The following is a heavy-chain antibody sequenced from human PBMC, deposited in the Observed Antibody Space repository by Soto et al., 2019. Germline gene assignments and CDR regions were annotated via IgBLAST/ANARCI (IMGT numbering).Heavy chain of an antibody. J-gene: IGHJ6*02. CDR1: GFIFSRYG. D-gene: IGHD3-10*01. Sequence: QGQLLESGGGVVQPGTSLRLSCGASGFIFSRYGMHWVRQAPGKVLEWVAVISYDGSNKYYAESVKGRLLISRDKSETALYPLMNSLRSEDTAVYYCAKDLGSGKLYYYYAMDVWGQGTTVTVSS. V-gene: IGHV3-30*18. CDR3: AKDLGSGKLYYYYAMDV. CDR2: ISYDGSNK.